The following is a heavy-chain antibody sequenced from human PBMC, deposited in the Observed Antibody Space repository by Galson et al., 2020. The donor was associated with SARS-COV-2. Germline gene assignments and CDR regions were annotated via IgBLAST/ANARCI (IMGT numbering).Heavy chain of an antibody. J-gene: IGHJ4*02. CDR1: GGSISSSSYY. V-gene: IGHV4-39*01. Sequence: SETLSLTCTVSGGSISSSSYYWGWIRQPPGKGLEWIGSIYYSGSTYYNPSLKSRVTISVDTSKNQFSLKLSSVTAADTAVYYCARLSGGDCLDYWGQGTLVTVSS. CDR2: IYYSGST. CDR3: ARLSGGDCLDY. D-gene: IGHD2-21*02.